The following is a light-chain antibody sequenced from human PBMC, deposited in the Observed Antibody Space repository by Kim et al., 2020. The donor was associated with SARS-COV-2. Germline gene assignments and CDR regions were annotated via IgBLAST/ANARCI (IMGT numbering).Light chain of an antibody. CDR1: SSDVGNYNL. V-gene: IGLV2-23*02. CDR2: EVT. Sequence: QSALTQPASVSGSSGQSITISCTGTSSDVGNYNLVSWYQQHPGRAPKLMIYEVTKRPSGVSDRFTGSKSGNTASLTISGLQAEDEADYYCFSYAGSTSLVFGGGTKLTVL. J-gene: IGLJ3*02. CDR3: FSYAGSTSLV.